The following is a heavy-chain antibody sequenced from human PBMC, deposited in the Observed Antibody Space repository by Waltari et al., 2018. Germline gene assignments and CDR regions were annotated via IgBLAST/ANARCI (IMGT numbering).Heavy chain of an antibody. CDR3: ARVHGKWFNP. V-gene: IGHV3-48*01. CDR1: GFSFSDFN. CDR2: ISGSGTTI. J-gene: IGHJ5*02. Sequence: VQLVEAGGTLVQPGESLRLSCAASGFSFSDFNINWVRQAPGKGPGWISYISGSGTTIYYADSVKGRFTVSRDNVKNSLYLQMNNLRVEDTAVYYCARVHGKWFNPWGQGTLVTVSS.